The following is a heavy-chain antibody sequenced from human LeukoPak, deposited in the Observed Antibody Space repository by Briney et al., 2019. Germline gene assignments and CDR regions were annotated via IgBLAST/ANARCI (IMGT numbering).Heavy chain of an antibody. CDR2: ISYDGGKR. D-gene: IGHD1-1*01. V-gene: IGHV3-30*03. CDR3: ARERKYDSNFDY. CDR1: GFNFMTYG. J-gene: IGHJ4*02. Sequence: GGSLRLSCAASGFNFMTYGMHWVRQAPGKGLEWVAFISYDGGKRFFGESVKGRFTIARDNSENTLYLQMNSLRAEDTAVYYCARERKYDSNFDYWGQGTLVTVSS.